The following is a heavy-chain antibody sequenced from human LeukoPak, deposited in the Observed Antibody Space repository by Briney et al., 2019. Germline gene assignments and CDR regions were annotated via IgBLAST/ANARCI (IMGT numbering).Heavy chain of an antibody. J-gene: IGHJ4*02. D-gene: IGHD5-24*01. Sequence: GGSLRLSCAASGFTFSNFAMNWVRQAPGKGLEWVSTISGSGTYYSDSVKGRFTISRDNSKSTVYLQINSLRVEDTALYYCAKTHGDSLFDLWGRGTLVTVSS. V-gene: IGHV3-23*01. CDR2: ISGSGT. CDR3: AKTHGDSLFDL. CDR1: GFTFSNFA.